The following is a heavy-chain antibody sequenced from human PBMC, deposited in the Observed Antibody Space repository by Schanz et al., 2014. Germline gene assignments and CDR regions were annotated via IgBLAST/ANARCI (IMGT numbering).Heavy chain of an antibody. V-gene: IGHV3-23*01. CDR2: ILGLASTT. CDR3: AKTLFPGGTQTFGN. CDR1: GFTFSTSA. D-gene: IGHD2-8*02. J-gene: IGHJ4*02. Sequence: EVQLLESGGGLVQPGGSLRLSCAASGFTFSTSAMSWVRQVPGKGLEWVSAILGLASTTYYADSVKGRFTISRDNSKNLLYVEMNSLRVEDTAVYYCAKTLFPGGTQTFGNWGRGTLVTVSS.